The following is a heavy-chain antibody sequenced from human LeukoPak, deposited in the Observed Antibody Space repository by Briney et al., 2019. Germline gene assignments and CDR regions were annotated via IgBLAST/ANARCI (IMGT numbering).Heavy chain of an antibody. Sequence: GGSLRLSCAASGFTFSSYGMHWVRQAPGKGLEWVAVISYDGSNKYYADSVKGRFTISRDNSKNTLYLQMNSLRAEDTAVYYCAKGHSGWYFDYWGQGTLVTVSS. CDR1: GFTFSSYG. CDR2: ISYDGSNK. CDR3: AKGHSGWYFDY. J-gene: IGHJ4*02. D-gene: IGHD6-19*01. V-gene: IGHV3-30*18.